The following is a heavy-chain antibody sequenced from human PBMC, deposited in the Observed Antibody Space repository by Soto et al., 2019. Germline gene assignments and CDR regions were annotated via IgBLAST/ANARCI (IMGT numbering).Heavy chain of an antibody. CDR3: AKEIEVAGDLDY. D-gene: IGHD6-19*01. CDR1: GFTFSTYG. Sequence: QVRLVESGGGVVQPGRSLRLSCVASGFTFSTYGIHWVRQAPGKGLEWVGVVSSDGETKYYADSVKGRFTISRDNSKNTKYLQMASLRPEDTAVYYCAKEIEVAGDLDYWGHGTLVTVFS. V-gene: IGHV3-30*18. CDR2: VSSDGETK. J-gene: IGHJ4*01.